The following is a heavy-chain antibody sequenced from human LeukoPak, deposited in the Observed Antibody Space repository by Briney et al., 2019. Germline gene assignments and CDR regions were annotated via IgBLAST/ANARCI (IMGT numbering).Heavy chain of an antibody. V-gene: IGHV3-23*01. CDR1: GFAFSNSA. CDR2: ILANGVT. J-gene: IGHJ4*02. CDR3: TRDTSYYFDH. Sequence: PGGSLRLSCAASGFAFSNSAMSWVRQAPGKGLEWVSLILANGVTYYSDSVTGRFSISRDNSKSTLYLHMNSLRAEDTAVYYCTRDTSYYFDHWGQGTLVTVSS.